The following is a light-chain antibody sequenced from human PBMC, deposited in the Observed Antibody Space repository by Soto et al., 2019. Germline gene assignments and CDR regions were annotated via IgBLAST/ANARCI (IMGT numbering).Light chain of an antibody. CDR1: QSVGSNY. V-gene: IGKV3-20*01. CDR2: DAS. Sequence: EIVLTQPPGTLPLSPGERATLSCRASQSVGSNYLAWYQQRPGQAPRLLIYDASSRATGIPDRFSGSGSGTDFTLTISRLEPEDFAVYYCQQYDSSPRTFGQGTKVDIK. J-gene: IGKJ1*01. CDR3: QQYDSSPRT.